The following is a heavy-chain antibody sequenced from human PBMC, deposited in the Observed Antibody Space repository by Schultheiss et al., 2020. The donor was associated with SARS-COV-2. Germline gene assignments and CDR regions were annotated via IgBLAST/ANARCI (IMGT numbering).Heavy chain of an antibody. CDR3: TTGGTTIFGVVQNWFDP. D-gene: IGHD3-3*01. J-gene: IGHJ5*02. Sequence: GESLKISCAASGFTFSNAWMNWVRQAPGKGLEWVGRIKSKTDGGTTDYAAPVKGRFTISRDDSKNTLYLQMNSLKTEDTAVYYCTTGGTTIFGVVQNWFDPWGQGTLVTVSS. CDR1: GFTFSNAW. V-gene: IGHV3-15*07. CDR2: IKSKTDGGTT.